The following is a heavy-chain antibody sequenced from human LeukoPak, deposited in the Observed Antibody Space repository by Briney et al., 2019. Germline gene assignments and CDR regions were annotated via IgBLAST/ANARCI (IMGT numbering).Heavy chain of an antibody. Sequence: GGSLRLSCAASGFTFSRYWMSWVRQAPGKGLEWVANIKQDGNEKNYVDSVEGRFTISRGNAKNSLYLQMNSLRAEDTAVFYCARGGGTFEYWGQGTLVTVPS. V-gene: IGHV3-7*01. D-gene: IGHD3/OR15-3a*01. CDR1: GFTFSRYW. CDR2: IKQDGNEK. CDR3: ARGGGTFEY. J-gene: IGHJ4*02.